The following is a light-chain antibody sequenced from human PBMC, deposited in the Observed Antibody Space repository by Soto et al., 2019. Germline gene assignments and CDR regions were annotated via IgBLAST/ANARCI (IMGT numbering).Light chain of an antibody. CDR1: QSVSSNY. J-gene: IGKJ2*01. Sequence: EIVLTQSPGTLPLSPGERATLSCRASQSVSSNYLVWYQQKPGQAPRPLIYGASSRATGIPDRFSGSGSGTDVTLTISRLEPEDFAVYYCQQYATSPFTFGQGTKLEIK. V-gene: IGKV3-20*01. CDR3: QQYATSPFT. CDR2: GAS.